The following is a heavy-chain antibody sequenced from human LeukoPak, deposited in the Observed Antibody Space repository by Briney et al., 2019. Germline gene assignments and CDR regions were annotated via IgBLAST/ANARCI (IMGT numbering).Heavy chain of an antibody. CDR2: IYDSEST. J-gene: IGHJ4*02. CDR3: ARDILSIVVVPAAIVEDDY. Sequence: SETLSLTCTVSGGSMSSSNYYWGWIRQPPGKGLEWIGSIYDSESTYYNPSLKSRVTISVDTSKNQFSLKLSSVTAADTAVYYCARDILSIVVVPAAIVEDDYWGQGTLVTVSS. CDR1: GGSMSSSNYY. V-gene: IGHV4-39*07. D-gene: IGHD2-2*02.